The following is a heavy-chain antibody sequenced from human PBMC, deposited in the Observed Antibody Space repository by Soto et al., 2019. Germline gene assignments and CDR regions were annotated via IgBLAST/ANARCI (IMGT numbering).Heavy chain of an antibody. V-gene: IGHV1-2*02. CDR3: ANEEPMDTKGSFGY. D-gene: IGHD5-18*01. J-gene: IGHJ4*02. CDR1: GYTFTGYY. CDR2: INPNSGGT. Sequence: ASVKVSCKASGYTFTGYYMHWVRQAPGQGLEWMGWINPNSGGTNYAQKFQGRVTMTRDTSISTAYMELSRLRSDDTAVYYCANEEPMDTKGSFGYWGQGTLVTVSS.